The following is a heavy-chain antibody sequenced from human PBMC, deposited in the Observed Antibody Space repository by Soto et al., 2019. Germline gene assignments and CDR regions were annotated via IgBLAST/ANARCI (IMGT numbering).Heavy chain of an antibody. CDR1: GGSISSSSYY. V-gene: IGHV4-39*01. J-gene: IGHJ6*03. CDR3: ARHREGGLGYYYMDV. D-gene: IGHD1-26*01. Sequence: PSETLSLTCTVSGGSISSSSYYWGWIHQPPGKGLEWIGSIYYSGSTYYNPSLKSRVTISVDTSKNQFSLKLSSVTAADTAVYYCARHREGGLGYYYMDVWGKGTTVTVSS. CDR2: IYYSGST.